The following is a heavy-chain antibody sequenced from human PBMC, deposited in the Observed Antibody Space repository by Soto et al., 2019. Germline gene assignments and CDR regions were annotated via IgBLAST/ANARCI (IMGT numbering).Heavy chain of an antibody. CDR2: IKSKTDGGTT. Sequence: PGGSLRLSCAASGFRFSDAWMTWVRQVPGRGLEWVGRIKSKTDGGTTDYAAPVKGRFTISRDDSKNTLYLQMSSLKTEDTAVYFCTTEYSGGPDKWGQGTLVTVSS. CDR1: GFRFSDAW. J-gene: IGHJ4*02. V-gene: IGHV3-15*01. CDR3: TTEYSGGPDK. D-gene: IGHD5-12*01.